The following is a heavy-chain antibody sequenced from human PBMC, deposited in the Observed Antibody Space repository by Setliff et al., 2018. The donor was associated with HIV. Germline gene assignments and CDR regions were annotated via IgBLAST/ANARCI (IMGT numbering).Heavy chain of an antibody. J-gene: IGHJ4*02. V-gene: IGHV4-34*01. CDR3: GGSSRWGFVY. D-gene: IGHD6-13*01. CDR2: INHSGST. Sequence: SETLSLTCAVYGGSLSDYYWRWIRQPPGKGLEWIGQINHSGSTIYNPSLKSRVTMSVDSSKNQFSLKLSSVTAADRAVYYCGGSSRWGFVYWGQGTLVTVSS. CDR1: GGSLSDYY.